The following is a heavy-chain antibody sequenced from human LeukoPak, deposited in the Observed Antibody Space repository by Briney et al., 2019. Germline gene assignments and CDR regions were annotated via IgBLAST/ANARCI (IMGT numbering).Heavy chain of an antibody. V-gene: IGHV1-69*06. CDR3: ARGTFGDSAIIYSYYYMDV. Sequence: SVKVSCKASGGTFSSYAISWVRQAPGQGLEWMGGIIPIFGTANYAQKFRGRVTITADKSTSTAYMELSSLRSEDTAVYYCARGTFGDSAIIYSYYYMDVWGKGTTVTVSS. CDR2: IIPIFGTA. J-gene: IGHJ6*03. CDR1: GGTFSSYA. D-gene: IGHD3-16*01.